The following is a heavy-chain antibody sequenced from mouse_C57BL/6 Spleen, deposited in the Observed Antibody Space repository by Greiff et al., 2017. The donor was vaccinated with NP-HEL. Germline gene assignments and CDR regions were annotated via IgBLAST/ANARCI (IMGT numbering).Heavy chain of an antibody. CDR3: ARERGLLRAWFAY. D-gene: IGHD1-1*01. J-gene: IGHJ3*01. V-gene: IGHV1-26*01. CDR1: GYTFTDSY. CDR2: INPNNGGT. Sequence: EVQLQQSGPELVKPGASVKISCKASGYTFTDSYMNWVKQSHGKSLEWIGDINPNNGGTSYNQKFKGKATLTVDKSSSTAYMELRSLTSEDSAVYYCARERGLLRAWFAYWGQGTLVTVSA.